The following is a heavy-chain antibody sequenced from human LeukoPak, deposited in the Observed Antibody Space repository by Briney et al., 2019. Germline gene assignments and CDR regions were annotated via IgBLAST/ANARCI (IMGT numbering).Heavy chain of an antibody. V-gene: IGHV1-69*04. CDR2: IIPILGIA. CDR3: ARALSSSPIYYYYGMDV. J-gene: IGHJ6*02. Sequence: SVKVSCKASGGTFSSYAISWVRQAPGQGLEWMGRIIPILGIANYAQKFQGRVTITADKSTSTAYMELGSLRSEDTAVYYCARALSSSPIYYYYGMDVWGQGTTVTVSS. D-gene: IGHD6-13*01. CDR1: GGTFSSYA.